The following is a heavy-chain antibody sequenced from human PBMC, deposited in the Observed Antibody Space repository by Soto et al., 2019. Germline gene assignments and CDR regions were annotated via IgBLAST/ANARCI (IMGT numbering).Heavy chain of an antibody. CDR1: GGSISSGGYY. Sequence: QVQLQESGPGLVKPSQTLSLTCTVSGGSISSGGYYWSWIRQHPGKGLEWIGYIYYTGSTYYNPSLKSRVPIXVXTXQNQFSLKLSSVTAADTAVYYCARLYMVRGLRTFDCWGQGTLVTVSS. J-gene: IGHJ4*02. CDR3: ARLYMVRGLRTFDC. D-gene: IGHD3-10*01. CDR2: IYYTGST. V-gene: IGHV4-31*03.